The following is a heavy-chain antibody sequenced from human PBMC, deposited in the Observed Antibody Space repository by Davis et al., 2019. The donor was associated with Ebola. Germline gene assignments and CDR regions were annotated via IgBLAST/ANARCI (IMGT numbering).Heavy chain of an antibody. Sequence: SETLSLTCTVSSGSISSYYWSWIRQPPGKGLEWIGYIYYSGSTNYNPSLKSRVTISVDTSKNQFSLKLSSVTAADTAVYYCARRRITMIVATDPWGQGTLVTVSS. CDR3: ARRRITMIVATDP. CDR1: SGSISSYY. J-gene: IGHJ5*02. D-gene: IGHD3-22*01. CDR2: IYYSGST. V-gene: IGHV4-59*12.